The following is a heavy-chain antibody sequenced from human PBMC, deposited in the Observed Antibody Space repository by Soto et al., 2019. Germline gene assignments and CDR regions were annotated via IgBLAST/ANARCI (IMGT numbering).Heavy chain of an antibody. CDR3: ARGYGSGSLRLFDP. Sequence: PSETLSLSCTVSGGSISSGDYYWSWIRQPPGKGLEWIGYIYYSGSTYYNPSLKSRVTISVDTSKNQFSLKLSSVTAADTAVYYCARGYGSGSLRLFDPWGQGTLVTVSS. CDR1: GGSISSGDYY. D-gene: IGHD3-10*01. CDR2: IYYSGST. V-gene: IGHV4-30-4*01. J-gene: IGHJ5*02.